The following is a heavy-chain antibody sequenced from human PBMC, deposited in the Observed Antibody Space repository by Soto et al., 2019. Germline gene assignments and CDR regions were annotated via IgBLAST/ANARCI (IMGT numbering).Heavy chain of an antibody. V-gene: IGHV3-33*01. Sequence: GGYLRLSCAESGFTFSNYAMHWVRQAPGKGLEWLAVIWHDGSDRYYADSVKGRFAISRDNYKNTLYLQVNSLRAEDTAVYYCAREGSVDLAGFIRGLHYRGQGTLVTVSS. CDR3: AREGSVDLAGFIRGLHY. CDR2: IWHDGSDR. J-gene: IGHJ4*02. CDR1: GFTFSNYA. D-gene: IGHD5-12*01.